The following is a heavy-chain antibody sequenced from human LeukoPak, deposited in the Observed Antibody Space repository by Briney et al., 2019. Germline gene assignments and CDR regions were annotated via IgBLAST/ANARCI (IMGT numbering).Heavy chain of an antibody. Sequence: PGGSLRLSCAASGFTVSSNYMSWVRQAPGKGLEWVSVIYSGGSTYYADSVKGRFTISRDNSKNTLYLQMNSLSAEDTAVYYCARDNGSGSSAGIGFDPWGQGTLVTVSS. J-gene: IGHJ5*02. CDR2: IYSGGST. V-gene: IGHV3-66*02. CDR1: GFTVSSNY. D-gene: IGHD3-10*01. CDR3: ARDNGSGSSAGIGFDP.